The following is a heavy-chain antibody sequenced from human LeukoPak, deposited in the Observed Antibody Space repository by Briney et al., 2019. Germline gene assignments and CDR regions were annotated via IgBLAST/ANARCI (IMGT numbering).Heavy chain of an antibody. Sequence: GESLKISCKGSGYSFTSYWIGWVRQMPGKGLEWMGIIYPGDSDTRYSPSFQGQVTISADKSISTAYLQWSSLKASDTAMYYCASLYYYDSSGYYYEGGYFDYWGQGTLVTVSS. J-gene: IGHJ4*02. V-gene: IGHV5-51*01. CDR1: GYSFTSYW. CDR3: ASLYYYDSSGYYYEGGYFDY. D-gene: IGHD3-22*01. CDR2: IYPGDSDT.